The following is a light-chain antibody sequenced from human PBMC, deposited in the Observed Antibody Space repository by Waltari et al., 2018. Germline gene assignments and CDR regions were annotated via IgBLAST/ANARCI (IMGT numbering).Light chain of an antibody. Sequence: EMVMTQSPATLSVSPGERATLSCRASQSLSSNLAWYQQKPGQAPRPLIYGASTRATGIPARFSGSGSGTEFTLTISSLQSEDFAVYYCQQYNDWPRVTFGGGTKVEIK. CDR1: QSLSSN. CDR3: QQYNDWPRVT. V-gene: IGKV3-15*01. CDR2: GAS. J-gene: IGKJ4*01.